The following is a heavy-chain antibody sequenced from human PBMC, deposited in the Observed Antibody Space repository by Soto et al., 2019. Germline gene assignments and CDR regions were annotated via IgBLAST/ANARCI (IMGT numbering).Heavy chain of an antibody. D-gene: IGHD3-3*01. V-gene: IGHV3-23*01. CDR3: AKDLLDFWSGFWEPPGYYYYYGMDV. Sequence: EVQLLESGGGLVQPGGSLRLSCAASGFTFSSYAMSWVRQAPGKGLEWVSAISGSGGSTYYADSVKGRFTTSRDNSKNTLDLQMHSLGAADTAVYYCAKDLLDFWSGFWEPPGYYYYYGMDVWGQGTTVTVSS. CDR1: GFTFSSYA. J-gene: IGHJ6*02. CDR2: ISGSGGST.